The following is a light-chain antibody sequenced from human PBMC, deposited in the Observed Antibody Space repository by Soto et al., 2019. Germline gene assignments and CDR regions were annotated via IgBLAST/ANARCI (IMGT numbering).Light chain of an antibody. V-gene: IGKV1-39*01. CDR2: AAS. Sequence: DIVMTQSPDSLTVSLGERATINCKSSQSVLYSFNNKNFLTWYQQKPGKAPKLLIYAASSLQSGVPSRFSGSGSGTDFTLTISSLQPEDFATYFCQQSSSSPLTFGGGTKVDIK. J-gene: IGKJ4*01. CDR1: QSVLYSFNNKNF. CDR3: QQSSSSPLT.